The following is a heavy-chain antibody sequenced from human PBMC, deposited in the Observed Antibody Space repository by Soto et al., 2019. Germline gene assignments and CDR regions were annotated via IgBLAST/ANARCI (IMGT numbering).Heavy chain of an antibody. CDR3: GRDLRSCAPGHYDFWSGGERAQDMVRYDP. CDR1: GGSLSSYY. CDR2: VYYSGSS. V-gene: IGHV4-59*01. Sequence: PSESLSRTCTVSGGSLSSYYWSWNRQPPGKGLEWIGYVYYSGSSNYNPCLRSRVTISVDTSKNQFSLKLSSVTAADTAVYYCGRDLRSCAPGHYDFWSGGERAQDMVRYDPCGEGTLVTVAS. J-gene: IGHJ5*02. D-gene: IGHD3-3*01.